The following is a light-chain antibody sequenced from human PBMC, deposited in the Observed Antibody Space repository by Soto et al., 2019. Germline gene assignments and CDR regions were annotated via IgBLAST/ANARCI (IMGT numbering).Light chain of an antibody. Sequence: QSVLTQPASVSDSPGQSSPLSCTGTGSDVGGSNFVSWYQQHPGKPPKLIIYDVANRPSGVSNRFSGSKSGSTASLIISRLQTEDEADYYCVSYTSSTTYVFGTGTKV. CDR3: VSYTSSTTYV. J-gene: IGLJ1*01. CDR1: GSDVGGSNF. V-gene: IGLV2-14*03. CDR2: DVA.